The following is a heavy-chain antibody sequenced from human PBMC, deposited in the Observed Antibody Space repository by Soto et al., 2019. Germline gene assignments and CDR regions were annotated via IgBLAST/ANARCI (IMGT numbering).Heavy chain of an antibody. V-gene: IGHV3-48*02. Sequence: GGSLRLSCAASGFTFSNHWMHWVRQAPGKGLEWVSYISSSSRTIYYADSVKGRFTISRDNAKNSLYLQMNSLRDEDTAVYYCARDCTNGVCYTPFDYWGQGTLVTVS. D-gene: IGHD2-8*01. J-gene: IGHJ4*02. CDR3: ARDCTNGVCYTPFDY. CDR1: GFTFSNHW. CDR2: ISSSSRTI.